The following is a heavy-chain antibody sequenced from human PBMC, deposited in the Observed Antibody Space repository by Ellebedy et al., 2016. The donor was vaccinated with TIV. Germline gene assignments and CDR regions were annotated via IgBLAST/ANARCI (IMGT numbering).Heavy chain of an antibody. CDR2: IYYSGST. D-gene: IGHD5-24*01. Sequence: MPSETLSLTCTVSGGSISSYYWSWIRQPPGKGLEWIGYIYYSGSTNYNPSLKSRVSMSVDTSKIRFSLNLSSVTAADTAVYYCARGRDAYPGYFDYWGQGIPVTVSS. V-gene: IGHV4-59*01. CDR3: ARGRDAYPGYFDY. J-gene: IGHJ4*02. CDR1: GGSISSYY.